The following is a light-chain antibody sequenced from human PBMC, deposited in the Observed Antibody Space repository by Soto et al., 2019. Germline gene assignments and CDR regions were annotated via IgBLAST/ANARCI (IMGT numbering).Light chain of an antibody. CDR2: EVT. J-gene: IGLJ1*01. V-gene: IGLV2-14*01. CDR1: RSDVGAYNY. Sequence: QSVLTQPASVSGSPGQSIAISCTGTRSDVGAYNYVSWYQQHPGKAPKLMISEVTNRPSGVSDRFSGSKSGNTASLTISGLQAEDEADYYCSSFTSRLTFVFGPGTKVTVL. CDR3: SSFTSRLTFV.